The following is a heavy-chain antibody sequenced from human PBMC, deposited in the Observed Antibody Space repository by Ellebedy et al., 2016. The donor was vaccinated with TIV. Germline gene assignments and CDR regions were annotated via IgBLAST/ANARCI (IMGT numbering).Heavy chain of an antibody. Sequence: PGGSLRLSCTASGFTFSSHWMHWVRQAPGKGLVWVSRISSDRSYTSYADSVKGRFTISSDNAKNTLYLQMNSLRAEDTAVYYCARDIPQRPNPARFDPWGQGTLVTVSS. V-gene: IGHV3-74*01. J-gene: IGHJ5*02. CDR2: ISSDRSYT. CDR1: GFTFSSHW. CDR3: ARDIPQRPNPARFDP. D-gene: IGHD1-1*01.